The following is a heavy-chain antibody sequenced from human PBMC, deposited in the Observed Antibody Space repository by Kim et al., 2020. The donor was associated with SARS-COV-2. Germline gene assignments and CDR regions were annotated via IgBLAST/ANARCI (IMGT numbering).Heavy chain of an antibody. CDR1: GGSISSSSYY. V-gene: IGHV4-39*07. Sequence: SETLSLTCTVSGGSISSSSYYWGWIRQPPGKGLEWIGSIYYSGSTYYNPSLKSRVTISVDTSKNQFSLKLSSVTAADTAVYYCARVPHGEDWFDPWGQGTLVTVSS. J-gene: IGHJ5*02. CDR2: IYYSGST. CDR3: ARVPHGEDWFDP.